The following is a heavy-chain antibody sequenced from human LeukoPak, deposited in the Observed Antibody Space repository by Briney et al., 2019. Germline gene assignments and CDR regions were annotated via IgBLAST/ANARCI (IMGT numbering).Heavy chain of an antibody. CDR3: ARGMGRDGYNRPTGLVDFDY. CDR2: IGTAGDT. D-gene: IGHD5-24*01. Sequence: PGRSLRLSCAASGFTFSSYDMHWVRQATGKGLEWVSAIGTAGDTYYPGSVKGRFTISRENAKNSLYLQMNSLRAGDTAVYYCARGMGRDGYNRPTGLVDFDYWGQGTLVTVSS. V-gene: IGHV3-13*01. J-gene: IGHJ4*02. CDR1: GFTFSSYD.